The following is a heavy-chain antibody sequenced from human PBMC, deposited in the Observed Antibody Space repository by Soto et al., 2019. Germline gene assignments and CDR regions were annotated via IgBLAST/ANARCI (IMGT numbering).Heavy chain of an antibody. D-gene: IGHD6-19*01. J-gene: IGHJ4*02. CDR3: ARRVNIAVAGNQFDY. CDR1: GYSFTSYW. CDR2: IYPGDSDT. Sequence: PGESLKISCKGSGYSFTSYWSGWVRQMPGKGLEWMGIIYPGDSDTRYSPSFQAKVTISADKAIITAYLQWSSLKASDTAMYYCARRVNIAVAGNQFDYWGQGTLVTVSS. V-gene: IGHV5-51*01.